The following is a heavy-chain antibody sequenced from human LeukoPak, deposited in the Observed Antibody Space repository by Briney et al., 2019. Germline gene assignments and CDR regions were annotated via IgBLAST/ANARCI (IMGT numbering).Heavy chain of an antibody. J-gene: IGHJ4*02. V-gene: IGHV4-39*01. CDR2: IYYGENT. CDR3: ARRDDSSGYHKIFDY. CDR1: AGSISSGPYY. Sequence: ASETLSLTCTVSAGSISSGPYYWGWIRQPPGKGLEWIGNIYYGENTYYNPSLKSRVTISIDTSKNQFYLKLSSLTAADTAVYYCARRDDSSGYHKIFDYWGPGTLVTVSS. D-gene: IGHD3-22*01.